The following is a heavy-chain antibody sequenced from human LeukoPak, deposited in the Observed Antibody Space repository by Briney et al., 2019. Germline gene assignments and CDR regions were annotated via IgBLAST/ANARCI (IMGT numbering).Heavy chain of an antibody. D-gene: IGHD3-22*01. CDR3: RGDAYDSGGYADFDI. CDR2: IKQDGREE. J-gene: IGHJ3*02. CDR1: GFIFRSYW. V-gene: IGHV3-7*04. Sequence: GGSLRLSRPASGFIFRSYWMPWVRPAPGRGLEWVANIKQDGREEYYLDSVKGRFTISRDNAKNSLYLQINSLITEDKALEYCRGDAYDSGGYADFDIWGHGTMVTVSA.